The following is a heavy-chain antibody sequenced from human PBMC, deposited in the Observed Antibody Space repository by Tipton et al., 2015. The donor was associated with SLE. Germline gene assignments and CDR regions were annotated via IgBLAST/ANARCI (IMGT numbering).Heavy chain of an antibody. CDR1: GFTFSSYA. J-gene: IGHJ3*02. CDR3: ARFKQHPGAFDI. CDR2: ISYDGSNK. V-gene: IGHV3-30*04. Sequence: QLVQSGGGVVQPGRSLRLSCAASGFTFSSYAMHWVRQAPGKGLEWVAVISYDGSNKYYADSVKGRFTISRDNSKNTLYLQMNSLRAEDTAVYYCARFKQHPGAFDIWGQGTMVTVSS. D-gene: IGHD2-21*01.